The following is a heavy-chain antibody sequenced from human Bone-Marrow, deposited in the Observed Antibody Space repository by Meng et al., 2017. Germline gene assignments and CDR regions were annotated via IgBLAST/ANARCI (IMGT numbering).Heavy chain of an antibody. CDR3: AHTGGSSGYYWKYFDY. CDR1: GFYLSTSGVG. J-gene: IGHJ4*02. Sequence: PFKESGPTLVKHTQTLPLTCTFSGFYLSTSGVGVGWIRQPPGKALEWLALIYWDDDKRYSPSLKSRLTITKDTSKNQVVLTMTNMDPVDTATYYCAHTGGSSGYYWKYFDYWGQGTLVTVSS. D-gene: IGHD3-22*01. CDR2: IYWDDDK. V-gene: IGHV2-5*02.